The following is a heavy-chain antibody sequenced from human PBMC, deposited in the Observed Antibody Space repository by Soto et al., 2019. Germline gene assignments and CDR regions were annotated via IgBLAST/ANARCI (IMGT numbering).Heavy chain of an antibody. J-gene: IGHJ6*02. CDR2: INPNSGGT. D-gene: IGHD5-18*01. V-gene: IGHV1-2*02. CDR1: GYTFTGYY. Sequence: GASVKVSCKASGYTFTGYYMHWVRQAPGQGLEWMGWINPNSGGTNYAQKFQGRVTMTRDTSISTAYMELSRLRSDDTAMYYCAREYSYERWLMGVYGMDVWGQGTTVTVSS. CDR3: AREYSYERWLMGVYGMDV.